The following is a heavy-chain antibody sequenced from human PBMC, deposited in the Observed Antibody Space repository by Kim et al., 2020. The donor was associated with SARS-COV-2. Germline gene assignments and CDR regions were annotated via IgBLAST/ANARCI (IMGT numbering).Heavy chain of an antibody. Sequence: SETLSLTCAVYGGSFSGYYWSWIRQPPGKGLEWIGEINHSGSTNYNPSLKSRVTISVDTSKNQFSLKLSSVTAADTAVYYCARSVVVPAAMRGNYYYYY. D-gene: IGHD2-2*01. J-gene: IGHJ6*03. CDR2: INHSGST. CDR1: GGSFSGYY. V-gene: IGHV4-34*01. CDR3: ARSVVVPAAMRGNYYYYY.